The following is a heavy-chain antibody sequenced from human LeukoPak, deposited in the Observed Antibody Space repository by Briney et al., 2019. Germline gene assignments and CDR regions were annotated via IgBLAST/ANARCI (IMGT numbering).Heavy chain of an antibody. CDR2: IYYSGST. J-gene: IGHJ2*01. V-gene: IGHV4-39*01. D-gene: IGHD1-26*01. CDR1: GGSISSSSYY. Sequence: PSETLSLTCTVSGGSISSSSYYWGWIRQPPGKGLEWIGSIYYSGSTYYNPSLKSRVTISVDTSKNQFSLKLSSVTAADTAVYYCARRVLDSGSYPYQVVGYFDLWGRGTLVTVSS. CDR3: ARRVLDSGSYPYQVVGYFDL.